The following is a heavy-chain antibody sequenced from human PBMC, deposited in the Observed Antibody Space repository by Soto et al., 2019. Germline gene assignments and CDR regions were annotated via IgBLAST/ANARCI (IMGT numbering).Heavy chain of an antibody. CDR2: ISAYNGNT. D-gene: IGHD3-22*01. CDR1: GYTFTNYG. CDR3: ARVPGYYDSSGYWWFDP. V-gene: IGHV1-18*04. Sequence: ASVKVSCKASGYTFTNYGISWVRQAAGQGLEWMGWISAYNGNTNYAQKLQGRVTMTTDTSTSTAYMELRSLRSDDTAVYYCARVPGYYDSSGYWWFDPWGQGTLVTVSS. J-gene: IGHJ5*02.